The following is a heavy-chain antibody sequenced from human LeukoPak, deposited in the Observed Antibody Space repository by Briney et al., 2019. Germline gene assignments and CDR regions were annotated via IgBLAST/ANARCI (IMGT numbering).Heavy chain of an antibody. Sequence: GGSLRLSCAASGSTFSSYAMSWVRQAPGKGLEWVSAISGSGGSTYYADSVKGRFTISRDNSKNTLYLQMNSLRAEDTAVYYCAKGPSGSYYVDYWGQGTLVTVSS. CDR2: ISGSGGST. J-gene: IGHJ4*02. V-gene: IGHV3-23*01. CDR3: AKGPSGSYYVDY. D-gene: IGHD1-26*01. CDR1: GSTFSSYA.